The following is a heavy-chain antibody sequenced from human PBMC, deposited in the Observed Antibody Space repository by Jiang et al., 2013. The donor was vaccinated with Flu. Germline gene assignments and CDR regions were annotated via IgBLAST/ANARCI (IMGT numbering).Heavy chain of an antibody. CDR3: ARGGEVGATPVDY. CDR1: GGSFSGYY. CDR2: INHSGST. V-gene: IGHV4-34*01. D-gene: IGHD1-26*01. J-gene: IGHJ4*02. Sequence: LLKPSETLSLTCAVYGGSFSGYYWSWIRQPPGKGLEWIGEINHSGSTNYNPSLKSRVTISVDTSKNQFSLKLSSVTAADTAVYYCARGGEVGATPVDYWGQGTLVTVSS.